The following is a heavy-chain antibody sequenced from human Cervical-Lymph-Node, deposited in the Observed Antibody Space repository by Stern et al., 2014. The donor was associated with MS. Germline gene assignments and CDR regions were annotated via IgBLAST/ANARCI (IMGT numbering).Heavy chain of an antibody. CDR3: ARGRYNGYDRSFDY. D-gene: IGHD5-12*01. J-gene: IGHJ4*02. Sequence: QLQLQESGPGLVKPSETLSLTCTVSRGSISTYHWHWIRQPPGKGLEWFGNMYYSGSTNYNPSLERRVTISADTSKNQFSLNLAAVTAADAAVYYCARGRYNGYDRSFDYWGQGILVTVSS. V-gene: IGHV4-59*01. CDR1: RGSISTYH. CDR2: MYYSGST.